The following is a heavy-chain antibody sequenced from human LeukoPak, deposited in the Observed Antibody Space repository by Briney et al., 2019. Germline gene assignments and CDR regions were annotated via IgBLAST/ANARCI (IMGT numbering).Heavy chain of an antibody. V-gene: IGHV3-33*06. CDR3: AKVPPSPGWWYFDL. CDR1: EFTFTTYG. Sequence: GRSLTLSCAASEFTFTTYGMHWVRQAPGKGLEWVAFIYYDGSNIYYADYVKGRFTISRDISKNTLYLQMNSLRAEDTAVYYCAKVPPSPGWWYFDLWGRGTLVTVSS. J-gene: IGHJ2*01. CDR2: IYYDGSNI.